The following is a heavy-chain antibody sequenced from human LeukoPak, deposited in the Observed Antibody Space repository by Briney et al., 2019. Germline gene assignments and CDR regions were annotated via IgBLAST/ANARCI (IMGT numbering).Heavy chain of an antibody. V-gene: IGHV3-23*01. J-gene: IGHJ4*02. Sequence: GGSLRLSCAASGFTFSSYAMSWVRQAPGKGLEWVSAISGSGGSTYYADSVKGRFTISRDNSKDTLYLQMNSLRAEDTAVYYCAKYYYDSSGYYFVVDYWGQGTLVTVSS. CDR1: GFTFSSYA. CDR3: AKYYYDSSGYYFVVDY. CDR2: ISGSGGST. D-gene: IGHD3-22*01.